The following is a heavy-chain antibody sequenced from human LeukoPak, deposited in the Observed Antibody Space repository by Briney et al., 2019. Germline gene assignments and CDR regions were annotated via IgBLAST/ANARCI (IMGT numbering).Heavy chain of an antibody. J-gene: IGHJ4*02. CDR2: ISGSGGST. D-gene: IGHD4-11*01. V-gene: IGHV3-23*01. CDR1: GFTFSKYA. Sequence: GGSLRLSCAASGFTFSKYAMSWVRQAPGKGLEWVSVISGSGGSTYYADSVKGRFTISRDNSKNTLYLQMNSLRAEDTAVYYCAKGALVVTTVTTTDYWGQGTLVTVSS. CDR3: AKGALVVTTVTTTDY.